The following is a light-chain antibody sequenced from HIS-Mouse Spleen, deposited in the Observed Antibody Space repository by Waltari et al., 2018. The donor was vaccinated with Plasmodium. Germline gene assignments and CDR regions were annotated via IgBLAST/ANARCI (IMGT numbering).Light chain of an antibody. J-gene: IGKJ1*01. Sequence: DIQMTQSPSTLSASVGDRVTITCRASQSISSWLAWYQQKPGKAPKLLIYKASSLESGVPSRFSSSGSGTEFTLTISSLQPDVFATYYCQQYNSYSWTFGQGTKVEIK. CDR3: QQYNSYSWT. CDR1: QSISSW. V-gene: IGKV1-5*03. CDR2: KAS.